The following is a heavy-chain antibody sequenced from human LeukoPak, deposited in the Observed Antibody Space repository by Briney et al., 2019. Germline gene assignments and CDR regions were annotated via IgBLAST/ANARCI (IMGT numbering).Heavy chain of an antibody. CDR3: ARRAGAYSHPYDY. Sequence: GGSLRLSCTVSGFTVSSNSMSWVRQAPGKGLEWVSFIYSDNTHYSDSVKGRFTISRDNSKNTLYLQMNCLRAEDTAVYYCARRAGAYSHPYDYWGQGTLVTVSS. V-gene: IGHV3-53*01. CDR2: IYSDNT. CDR1: GFTVSSNS. J-gene: IGHJ4*02. D-gene: IGHD4/OR15-4a*01.